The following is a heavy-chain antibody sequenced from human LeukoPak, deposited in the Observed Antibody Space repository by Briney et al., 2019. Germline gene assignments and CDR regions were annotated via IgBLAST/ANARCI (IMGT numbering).Heavy chain of an antibody. CDR3: ARELGIAARRPDRYFDY. V-gene: IGHV4-31*03. Sequence: SQTLSLTCTVSGGSISSGGYYWSWIRQHPGKGLEWIGYIYYSGSTYYNPSLKSRVTISVDTSKDQFSLKLSSVTAADTAVYYCARELGIAARRPDRYFDYWGQGTLVTVSS. D-gene: IGHD6-6*01. CDR1: GGSISSGGYY. CDR2: IYYSGST. J-gene: IGHJ4*02.